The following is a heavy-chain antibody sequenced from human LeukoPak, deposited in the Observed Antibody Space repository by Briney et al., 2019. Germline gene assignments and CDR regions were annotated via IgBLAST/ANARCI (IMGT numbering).Heavy chain of an antibody. J-gene: IGHJ4*02. CDR2: INHSGST. D-gene: IGHD5-18*01. CDR3: ARGRNTAMAVFDY. Sequence: PSETLSLTCAVYGGSFSGYYWSWIRQPPGKGLEWIGEINHSGSTNYNPSLKSRVTISVDTSKNQFSLKLSSVTTADTAVYYCARGRNTAMAVFDYWGQGTLVTVSS. V-gene: IGHV4-34*01. CDR1: GGSFSGYY.